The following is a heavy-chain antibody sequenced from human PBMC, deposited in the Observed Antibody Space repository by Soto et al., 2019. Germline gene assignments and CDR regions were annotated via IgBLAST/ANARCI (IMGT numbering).Heavy chain of an antibody. CDR3: ARGGWTYYYDSSGYYYVGTGMDV. V-gene: IGHV1-46*01. CDR1: GYTFTSYY. Sequence: ASVKVSCKASGYTFTSYYMHWVRQAPGQGLEWMGRINPSGGSTSYAQKFQGRVTMTRDTSTSTVYMELSSLRSEDTAVYYCARGGWTYYYDSSGYYYVGTGMDVGGQGTTVTVSS. CDR2: INPSGGST. J-gene: IGHJ6*02. D-gene: IGHD3-22*01.